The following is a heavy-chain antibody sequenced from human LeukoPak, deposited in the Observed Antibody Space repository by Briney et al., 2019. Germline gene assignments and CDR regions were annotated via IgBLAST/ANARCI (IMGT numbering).Heavy chain of an antibody. CDR2: ISGSGGST. Sequence: GGSLRLSCAASGFTFDDYAMHWVRQAPGKGLEWVSAISGSGGSTYYADSVKGRFTISRDNSKNTLYLQMNSLRAEDTAVYYCAKDDWNYAYFQHWGQGTLVTVSS. J-gene: IGHJ1*01. D-gene: IGHD1-7*01. CDR1: GFTFDDYA. CDR3: AKDDWNYAYFQH. V-gene: IGHV3-23*01.